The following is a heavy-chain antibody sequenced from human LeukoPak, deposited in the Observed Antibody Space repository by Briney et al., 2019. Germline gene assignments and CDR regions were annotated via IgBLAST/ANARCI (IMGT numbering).Heavy chain of an antibody. J-gene: IGHJ4*02. V-gene: IGHV3-30*01. CDR3: ARDYYDSSGYRFDY. CDR2: ISYDGSNK. D-gene: IGHD3-22*01. Sequence: GGSLRLSCAASGFTFSSYAMHWVRQAPGKGLEWVAVISYDGSNKYYADSVKGRFTISRDNSKNTLYLQMNSLRAEDTAVYYCARDYYDSSGYRFDYWGQGTLVTASS. CDR1: GFTFSSYA.